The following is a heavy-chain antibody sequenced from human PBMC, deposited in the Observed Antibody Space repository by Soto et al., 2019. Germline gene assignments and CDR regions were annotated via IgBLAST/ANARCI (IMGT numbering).Heavy chain of an antibody. CDR3: ARVSCLIGNGYYFDY. CDR1: GGTFSSYT. Sequence: ASVKVSCKASGGTFSSYTISWVRQAPGQGLEWMGRIIPILGIANYAQKFQGRVTITADKSTSTAYMELSSLRSEDTAVYYCARVSCLIGNGYYFDYWGRGTLVIGSA. J-gene: IGHJ4*02. CDR2: IIPILGIA. V-gene: IGHV1-69*02. D-gene: IGHD2-2*03.